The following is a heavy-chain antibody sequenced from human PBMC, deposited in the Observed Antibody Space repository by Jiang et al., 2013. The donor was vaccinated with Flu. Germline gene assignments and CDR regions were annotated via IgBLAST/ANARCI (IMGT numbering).Heavy chain of an antibody. CDR1: GGTFSSYA. Sequence: SGAEVKKPGSSVKVSCKASGGTFSSYAISWVRQAPGQGLEWMGGIIPIFGTANYAQKFQGRVTITADESTSTAYVELSSLRSEDTAVYYCARVGDKTPRXAFDIWGQGTMVTVSS. D-gene: IGHD3-3*01. J-gene: IGHJ3*02. CDR2: IIPIFGTA. CDR3: ARVGDKTPRXAFDI. V-gene: IGHV1-69*01.